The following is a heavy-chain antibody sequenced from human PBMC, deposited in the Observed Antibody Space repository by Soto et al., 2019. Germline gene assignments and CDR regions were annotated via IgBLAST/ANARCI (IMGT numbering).Heavy chain of an antibody. D-gene: IGHD3-9*01. CDR2: VYYSGST. CDR1: GGSVSSSSYY. CDR3: GRLEGLATISYYFDY. J-gene: IGHJ4*02. Sequence: QLQLQESGPGLVKPSETLSLTCTVSGGSVSSSSYYWGWVRQPPGKGLEWIGSVYYSGSTYYNPCLESPVTISVDKSKDQFSLKLMSLSAADTAVYYCGRLEGLATISYYFDYWGQGALVTVSS. V-gene: IGHV4-39*01.